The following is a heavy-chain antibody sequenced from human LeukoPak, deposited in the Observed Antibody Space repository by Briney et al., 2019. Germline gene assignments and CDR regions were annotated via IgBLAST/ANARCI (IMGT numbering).Heavy chain of an antibody. V-gene: IGHV3-23*01. J-gene: IGHJ4*02. CDR2: ISGSDSST. CDR1: GFTFSRFT. D-gene: IGHD4-23*01. CDR3: AKGGGWLYYFDY. Sequence: GGSLRLSCAASGFTFSRFTINWVRQAPGKGLEWVSGISGSDSSTYYADSVKGRFTISRDNSKNTLYLQMNSLRAEDTAVYYCAKGGGWLYYFDYWGQGTLVTVSS.